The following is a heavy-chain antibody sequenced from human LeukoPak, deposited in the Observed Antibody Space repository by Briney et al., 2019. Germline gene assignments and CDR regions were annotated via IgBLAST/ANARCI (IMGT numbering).Heavy chain of an antibody. J-gene: IGHJ4*02. CDR1: GGSISSSSYY. CDR2: IYYSGST. V-gene: IGHV4-39*01. D-gene: IGHD1-1*01. CDR3: AATTGMTRIIDY. Sequence: PSKTLSLTCTVSGGSISSSSYYWGWIRQPPGKGLEWIGSIYYSGSTYYNPSLKSRVTISVDTSKNQFSLKLSSVTAADTAVYYCAATTGMTRIIDYWGQGTLVTVSS.